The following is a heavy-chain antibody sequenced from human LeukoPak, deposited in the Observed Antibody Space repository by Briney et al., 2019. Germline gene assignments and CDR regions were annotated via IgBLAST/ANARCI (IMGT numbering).Heavy chain of an antibody. CDR2: INHSGST. CDR3: ARGYRVVGATRPLYYFDY. Sequence: SETLSLTCAVYGGSFSGYYWSWIRQPPGKGLEWIGEINHSGSTNYNPSLKSRVTISLDTSKNQFSLRLSSVTAADTAMYYCARGYRVVGATRPLYYFDYWGQGTLVTVSS. D-gene: IGHD1-26*01. J-gene: IGHJ4*02. V-gene: IGHV4-34*01. CDR1: GGSFSGYY.